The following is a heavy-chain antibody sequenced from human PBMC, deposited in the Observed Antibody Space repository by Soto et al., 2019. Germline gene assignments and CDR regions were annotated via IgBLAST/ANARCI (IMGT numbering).Heavy chain of an antibody. CDR1: GFTFSNHA. D-gene: IGHD3-10*01. J-gene: IGHJ5*02. V-gene: IGHV3-23*01. CDR3: ARDAIAMVRGTNNWFDP. Sequence: EVQLLESGGGLVQPGGSLRLSCAASGFTFSNHAMSWVRQAPGKGLEWVSAISGNGISTYYADSVRGRFTISRDNSKNTLYLQINRLRADDTAVYYCARDAIAMVRGTNNWFDPWGQGTLVTVST. CDR2: ISGNGIST.